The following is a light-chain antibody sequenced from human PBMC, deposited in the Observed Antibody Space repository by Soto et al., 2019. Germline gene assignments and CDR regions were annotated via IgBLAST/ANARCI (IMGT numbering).Light chain of an antibody. CDR3: SSFTTTNGHWV. CDR1: SRDIGAYDY. V-gene: IGLV2-14*03. J-gene: IGLJ3*02. CDR2: DVV. Sequence: QSALTQPASVSGSPGQSITISCAGTSRDIGAYDYVSWYRQHPGKAPEVIIYDVVHRPSGVSNRISAAKSGNAASLTISGLQAEDDADYYCSSFTTTNGHWVFGGGTKLTVL.